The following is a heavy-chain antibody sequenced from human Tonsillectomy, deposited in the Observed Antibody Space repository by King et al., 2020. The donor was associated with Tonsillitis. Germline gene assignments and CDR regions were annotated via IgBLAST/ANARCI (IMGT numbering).Heavy chain of an antibody. D-gene: IGHD6-13*01. CDR1: GFSFSSYA. J-gene: IGHJ4*02. V-gene: IGHV3-30*04. CDR3: ARTMLDSQPGTAAADY. CDR2: ISYDGSDK. Sequence: VQLVESGGGVVQPGRSLRLSCAASGFSFSSYAMYWVRQAPGKGLEWVAVISYDGSDKYYADSVKGRFTISRDNSKNTLYLQMNSLRAEDTAVYYCARTMLDSQPGTAAADYWGQGTLVTVSS.